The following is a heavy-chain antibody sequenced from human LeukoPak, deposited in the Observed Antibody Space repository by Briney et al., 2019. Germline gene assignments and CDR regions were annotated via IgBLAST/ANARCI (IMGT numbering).Heavy chain of an antibody. V-gene: IGHV3-21*01. CDR1: GFTLSSHS. J-gene: IGHJ6*02. CDR2: ISSSSNYI. Sequence: GGSLRLSCAASGFTLSSHSMNWVRQAPGKALEWVSSISSSSNYIYYADSVKGRFIISRDNAKNSLYLQMNSLRDEDTAVYYCARVKVFKVTLRVSFYYYGMDVWGQGTTVTVSS. D-gene: IGHD3-16*01. CDR3: ARVKVFKVTLRVSFYYYGMDV.